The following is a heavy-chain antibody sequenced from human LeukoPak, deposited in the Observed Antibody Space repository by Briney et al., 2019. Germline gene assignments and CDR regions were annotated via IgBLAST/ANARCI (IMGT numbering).Heavy chain of an antibody. Sequence: GGSLRLSCAASGFTFITYGMHWVRQAPGKGLDWVAFIRSDGSDKYYADPVKGRFTISRDNSKNTLYLQMNNLRAEDTAVYYCAKDVSYSTSSFDYWGQGTLVSVSS. CDR1: GFTFITYG. D-gene: IGHD6-13*01. CDR3: AKDVSYSTSSFDY. CDR2: IRSDGSDK. J-gene: IGHJ4*02. V-gene: IGHV3-30*02.